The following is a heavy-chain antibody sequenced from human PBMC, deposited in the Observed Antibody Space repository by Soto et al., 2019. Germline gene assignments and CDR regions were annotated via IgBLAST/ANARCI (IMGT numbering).Heavy chain of an antibody. D-gene: IGHD2-15*01. CDR2: ISAYNGNT. CDR3: ARDVHCSGGSCYGVGDY. J-gene: IGHJ4*02. Sequence: QVQLVQSGAEVKKPGASVKVSCKASGYTFTSYGISWVRQAPGQGLEWMGWISAYNGNTNYAQKLQGRVTMTTDTSTSTACMELWSLRSDDTAVYYCARDVHCSGGSCYGVGDYWGQGTLVTVSS. V-gene: IGHV1-18*01. CDR1: GYTFTSYG.